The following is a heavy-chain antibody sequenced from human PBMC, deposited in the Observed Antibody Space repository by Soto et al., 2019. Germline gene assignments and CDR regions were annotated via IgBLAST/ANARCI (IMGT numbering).Heavy chain of an antibody. D-gene: IGHD2-15*01. J-gene: IGHJ4*02. CDR3: ARENGRARSDYFDY. CDR2: IRQDGSEE. CDR1: GFTFSSYW. V-gene: IGHV3-7*01. Sequence: EVQLVDSGGGLVQPGGSVRLSCAASGFTFSSYWMSWVRQTPGKGLEWVASIRQDGSEEYYVDSVKGRFTISRDNAKNSLYLQMNSLRLEDTAVYYFARENGRARSDYFDYWGQGTLVTVSS.